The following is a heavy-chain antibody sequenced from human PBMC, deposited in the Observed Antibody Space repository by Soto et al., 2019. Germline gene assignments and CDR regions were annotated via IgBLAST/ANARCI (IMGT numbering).Heavy chain of an antibody. V-gene: IGHV1-2*02. J-gene: IGHJ3*02. D-gene: IGHD3-3*01. CDR3: AREGSGYCAFDI. Sequence: QVQLVQSGAEAKKPGASVKVSCQASGYTFTGYYMHWVRQAPGQGLEWMGWINPNRGATKFAQKFQGRVTMTRDTSSSTCYMELSRLRSDDTAVYYCAREGSGYCAFDIWGQGTLVSVSS. CDR1: GYTFTGYY. CDR2: INPNRGAT.